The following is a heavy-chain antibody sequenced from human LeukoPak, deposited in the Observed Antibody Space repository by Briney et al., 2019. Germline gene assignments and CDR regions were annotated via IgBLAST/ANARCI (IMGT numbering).Heavy chain of an antibody. Sequence: PSETLSPTCTVSGGSISSGGYYWSWIRQHPGKGLEWIGYIYYSGSTYYNPSLKSRVTISVDTSKNQFSLKLSSVTAADTAVYYCAGESQYGGNDYWGQGTLVTVSS. CDR1: GGSISSGGYY. CDR2: IYYSGST. V-gene: IGHV4-31*03. CDR3: AGESQYGGNDY. J-gene: IGHJ4*02. D-gene: IGHD4-23*01.